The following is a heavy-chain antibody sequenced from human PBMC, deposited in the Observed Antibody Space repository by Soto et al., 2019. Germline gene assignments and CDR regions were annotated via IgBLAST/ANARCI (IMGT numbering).Heavy chain of an antibody. J-gene: IGHJ4*02. CDR2: IYHTGST. V-gene: IGHV4-31*03. Sequence: SETLSLTCTVSGVVLGSDAYYWSWIRQHPGKGLEWIGNIYHTGSTYYNPSLKSRVVISLDTSQNQFFLRLSSVTAADTAVYYCARDRPHLHETTGRIDSWGQGMLVTVSS. CDR1: GVVLGSDAYY. D-gene: IGHD1-7*01. CDR3: ARDRPHLHETTGRIDS.